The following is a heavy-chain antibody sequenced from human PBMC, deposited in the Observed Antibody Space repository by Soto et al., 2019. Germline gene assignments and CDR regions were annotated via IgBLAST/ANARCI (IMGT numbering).Heavy chain of an antibody. D-gene: IGHD2-21*01. Sequence: EVQLVESGGGLVQPGGSLRLSCAASGFTFSSYWMSWVRQAPGKGLEWVANIKQDGSEKYYVDSVKGRFTISRDNAKNSLYLKMNSLRAEDTAVYYCARVLKIAYCGGDCRSPFDYWGQGTLVTVSS. CDR2: IKQDGSEK. CDR1: GFTFSSYW. J-gene: IGHJ4*02. V-gene: IGHV3-7*01. CDR3: ARVLKIAYCGGDCRSPFDY.